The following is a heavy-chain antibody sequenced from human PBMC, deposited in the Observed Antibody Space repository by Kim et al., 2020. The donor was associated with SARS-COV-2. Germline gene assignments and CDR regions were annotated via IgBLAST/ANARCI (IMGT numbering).Heavy chain of an antibody. V-gene: IGHV1-2*04. Sequence: ATTYAQKFQGWVPMTRDTSISTVYLELTSLRSDDTAVYYCARSSLLDFDYWGQGTLVTVSS. CDR2: AT. J-gene: IGHJ4*02. D-gene: IGHD3-16*02. CDR3: ARSSLLDFDY.